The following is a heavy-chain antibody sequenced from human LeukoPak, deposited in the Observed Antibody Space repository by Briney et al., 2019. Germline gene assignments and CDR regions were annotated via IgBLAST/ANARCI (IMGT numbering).Heavy chain of an antibody. CDR3: ARPPTVQYSSSSLGWYFDL. V-gene: IGHV4-34*01. Sequence: SETLSLTCAVYGGSFSGYYWSWIRQPPGKGLEWIGEINHSGSTNYNPSLKSRVTISVDTSKNQFSLKLSSVTAADTAVYYCARPPTVQYSSSSLGWYFDLWGRGTLVTVSS. CDR2: INHSGST. CDR1: GGSFSGYY. D-gene: IGHD6-6*01. J-gene: IGHJ2*01.